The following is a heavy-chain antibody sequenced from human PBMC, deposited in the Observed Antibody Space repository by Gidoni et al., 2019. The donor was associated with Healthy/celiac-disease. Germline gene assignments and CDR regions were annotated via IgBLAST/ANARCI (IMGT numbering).Heavy chain of an antibody. Sequence: GSTYYNPSLKSRVTISVDTSKNQFSLKLSSVTAADTAVYYCATIAVAGYYYYGMDVWGQGTTVTVSS. CDR3: ATIAVAGYYYYGMDV. V-gene: IGHV4-39*01. J-gene: IGHJ6*02. CDR2: GST. D-gene: IGHD6-19*01.